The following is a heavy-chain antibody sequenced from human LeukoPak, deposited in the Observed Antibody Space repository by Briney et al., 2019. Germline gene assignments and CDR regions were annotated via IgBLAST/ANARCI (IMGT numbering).Heavy chain of an antibody. CDR3: ARQISDYYYYYMDF. CDR2: IYYSGTT. CDR1: GGSISSSNYY. Sequence: PSETLSLTCTVSGGSISSSNYYWGWIRQPPGKGLGWIGTIYYSGTTYYNPSLESRVTIFEDTSKNQFSLMLTSVTAADTAVYYCARQISDYYYYYMDFWGKGTTVTVFS. V-gene: IGHV4-39*01. D-gene: IGHD2-15*01. J-gene: IGHJ6*03.